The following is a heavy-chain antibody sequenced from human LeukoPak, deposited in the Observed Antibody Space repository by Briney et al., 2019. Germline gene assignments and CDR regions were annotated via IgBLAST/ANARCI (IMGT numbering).Heavy chain of an antibody. CDR2: ISAYNGNT. Sequence: RASVKVSCKASGYTFTSYGIRWMRQAPGQGLEWMGWISAYNGNTNYAQKLQGRVTMTTDTSTSTAYMELRSLRSDDTAVYYCARDWRVGATDPDAFDIWGQGTMVTVSS. D-gene: IGHD1-26*01. CDR3: ARDWRVGATDPDAFDI. V-gene: IGHV1-18*01. CDR1: GYTFTSYG. J-gene: IGHJ3*02.